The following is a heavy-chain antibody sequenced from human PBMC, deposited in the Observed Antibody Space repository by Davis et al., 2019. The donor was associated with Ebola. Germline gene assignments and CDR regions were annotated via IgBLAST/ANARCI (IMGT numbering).Heavy chain of an antibody. J-gene: IGHJ6*02. CDR2: MNPNSGNT. CDR3: ARVYTIFGGMDV. CDR1: GYTSTAYD. Sequence: AASVKVSCKASGYTSTAYDINWVRQAPGQGLEWMGWMNPNSGNTGYAQKFQGRVTMTRNTSISTAYMELSSLRSEDTAVYYCARVYTIFGGMDVWGQGTTVTVSS. V-gene: IGHV1-8*02. D-gene: IGHD3-9*01.